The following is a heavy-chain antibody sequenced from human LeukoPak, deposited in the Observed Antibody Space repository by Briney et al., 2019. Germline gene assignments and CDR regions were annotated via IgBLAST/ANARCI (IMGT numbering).Heavy chain of an antibody. CDR3: ARENESGSSWYGGYYGMDV. V-gene: IGHV3-30-3*01. CDR1: GFTFSSYA. CDR2: ISYDGSNK. D-gene: IGHD6-13*01. Sequence: GRSLRLSCAASGFTFSSYAMHWVRQAPGKGLEWVAVISYDGSNKYYADSVKGRFTISRDNSKNTLYLQMNSLRAEDTAVYYCARENESGSSWYGGYYGMDVWGQGTTVTVSS. J-gene: IGHJ6*02.